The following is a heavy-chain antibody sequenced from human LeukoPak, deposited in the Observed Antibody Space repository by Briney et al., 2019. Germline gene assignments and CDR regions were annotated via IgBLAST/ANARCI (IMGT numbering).Heavy chain of an antibody. J-gene: IGHJ3*02. Sequence: SETLSLTCTVSGGSISSSSYYWGWIRQPPGKGLEWIGSIYYSGSTYYNPSLKSRVTISVDTSKNQFSLKLSSVTAADTAVYYCARAPLFLGSGNYLYAFDIWGQGTMVTVSS. D-gene: IGHD3-10*01. CDR1: GGSISSSSYY. CDR3: ARAPLFLGSGNYLYAFDI. CDR2: IYYSGST. V-gene: IGHV4-39*07.